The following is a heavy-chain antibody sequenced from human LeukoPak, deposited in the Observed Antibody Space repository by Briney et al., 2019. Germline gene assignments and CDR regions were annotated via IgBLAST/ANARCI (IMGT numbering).Heavy chain of an antibody. Sequence: GGSLRLSCAGSGFTSSTSALSWVRQAPGKGLEWVSTISGGAGTTYYADSVKGRFTISRDNSKDTVHLQMNSLRAEDTAVYYCAKAHPGIAAAGTFDYWGQGTLVTVSS. D-gene: IGHD6-13*01. CDR3: AKAHPGIAAAGTFDY. V-gene: IGHV3-23*01. J-gene: IGHJ4*02. CDR2: ISGGAGTT. CDR1: GFTSSTSA.